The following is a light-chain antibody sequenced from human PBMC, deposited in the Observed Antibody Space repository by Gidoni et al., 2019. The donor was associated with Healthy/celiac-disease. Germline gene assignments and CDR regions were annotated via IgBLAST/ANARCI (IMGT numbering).Light chain of an antibody. CDR3: QQYNSYSQT. V-gene: IGKV1-5*03. CDR2: KPS. Sequence: DIQMTQSPSTRSASVGDRVTITCRASQSISSWLAWYQQKPGKAPKLLSYKPSSLESGVPSRFSGRGSGTEFTLTISILQPDDFATYYCQQYNSYSQTFGQGTKVEIQ. J-gene: IGKJ1*01. CDR1: QSISSW.